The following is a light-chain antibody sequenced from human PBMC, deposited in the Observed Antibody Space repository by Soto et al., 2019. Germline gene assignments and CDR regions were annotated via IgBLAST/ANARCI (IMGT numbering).Light chain of an antibody. V-gene: IGKV3-11*01. CDR3: QQGSNQLT. CDR2: DTS. CDR1: QSVGSY. Sequence: EIGLTQSPATLSLSPGERATLSCRASQSVGSYLAWYQQKPGQAPRLLIYDTSNRATGIPARFSGSGSGTDFTLTISSLEAEDFGVYYCQQGSNQLTFGGGTKVDIK. J-gene: IGKJ4*01.